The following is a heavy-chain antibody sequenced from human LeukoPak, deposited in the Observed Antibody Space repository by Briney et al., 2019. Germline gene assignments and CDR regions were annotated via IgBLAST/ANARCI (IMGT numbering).Heavy chain of an antibody. CDR1: GGSFSGYY. V-gene: IGHV4-34*01. CDR2: INHSGST. Sequence: SETLSLTXAVYGGSFSGYYWSWIRQPPGKGVEWIGEINHSGSTNYNPSLKSRVTISVDTSKNQFSLKLSSVTAADTAVYYCARGRLYFDWLLRGYYFDHWGQGTLVTVSS. D-gene: IGHD3-9*01. CDR3: ARGRLYFDWLLRGYYFDH. J-gene: IGHJ4*02.